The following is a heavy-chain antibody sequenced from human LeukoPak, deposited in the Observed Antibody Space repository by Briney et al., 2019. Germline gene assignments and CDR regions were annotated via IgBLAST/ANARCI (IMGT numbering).Heavy chain of an antibody. J-gene: IGHJ4*02. CDR1: GFSINTYT. CDR2: IRNSDGMT. D-gene: IGHD1-1*01. CDR3: AKGLERESRLDS. V-gene: IGHV3-23*01. Sequence: GQSPRLSCDASGFSINTYTMYWVRQAPGQGLEWVSGIRNSDGMTYYADSVRGRFTISTDNSKNTLYLQMNSLRAEDTALYYCAKGLERESRLDSWGQGTLVTVSS.